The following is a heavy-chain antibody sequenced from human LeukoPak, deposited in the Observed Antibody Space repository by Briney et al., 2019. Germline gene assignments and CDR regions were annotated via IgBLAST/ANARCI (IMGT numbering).Heavy chain of an antibody. CDR1: GYAFTSYY. CDR3: ARVPALEWLPLDY. Sequence: GASVKVSCKASGYAFTSYYMHWVRQAPGQGLEWMGIINPSGGSTSYAQKFQGRVTMTRDMSTSTVYMELSSLRSEDTAVYYCARVPALEWLPLDYWGQGTLVAVSS. CDR2: INPSGGST. V-gene: IGHV1-46*01. D-gene: IGHD3-3*01. J-gene: IGHJ4*02.